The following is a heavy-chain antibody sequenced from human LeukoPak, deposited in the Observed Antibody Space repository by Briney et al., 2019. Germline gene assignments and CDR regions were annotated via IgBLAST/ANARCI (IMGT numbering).Heavy chain of an antibody. V-gene: IGHV4-39*01. CDR2: IYYSGST. J-gene: IGHJ6*03. CDR1: GGPISSRRDY. CDR3: ARSIFHYYYYMDV. Sequence: SETLSLTCSVSGGPISSRRDYWDWIRQPPGKGLEWIGSIYYSGSTYYNPSLKSRATVSVDTSKNQFSLKVTSVTAADTAVYFCARSIFHYYYYMDVWGKGTTVTVSS.